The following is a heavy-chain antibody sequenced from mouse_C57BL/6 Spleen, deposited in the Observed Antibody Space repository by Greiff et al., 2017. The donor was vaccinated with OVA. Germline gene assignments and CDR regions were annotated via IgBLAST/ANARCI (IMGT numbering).Heavy chain of an antibody. CDR3: ARSAYDYDEGTY. V-gene: IGHV1-67*01. J-gene: IGHJ3*01. CDR2: ISTYYGDA. Sequence: VKLQQSGPELVRPGVSVKISCKGSGYTFTDYAMHWVNQSHAKSLEWIGVISTYYGDASYNQKFKDKATMTVDKSSSTSYMELARLTSEDSAVYYFARSAYDYDEGTYWGQGTLVTVSA. D-gene: IGHD2-4*01. CDR1: GYTFTDYA.